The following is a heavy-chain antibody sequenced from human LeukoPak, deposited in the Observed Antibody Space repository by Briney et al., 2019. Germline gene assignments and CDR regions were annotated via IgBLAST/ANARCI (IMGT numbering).Heavy chain of an antibody. CDR1: AFTFSSYG. CDR2: ISGDGRDI. D-gene: IGHD3-10*01. Sequence: GGSLRLSCAASAFTFSSYGMSWVRQAPGKGLEWVSAISGDGRDIFYADAVKGRFTISRDNAKNSLYLQMNSLRAEDTALYYCAKDSGSGPYYYMDVWGKGTTVTISS. V-gene: IGHV3-23*01. CDR3: AKDSGSGPYYYMDV. J-gene: IGHJ6*03.